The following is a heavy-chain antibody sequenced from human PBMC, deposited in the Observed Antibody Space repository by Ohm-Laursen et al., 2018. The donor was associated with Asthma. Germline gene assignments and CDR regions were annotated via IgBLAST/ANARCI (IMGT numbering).Heavy chain of an antibody. CDR1: GGSISSGGYY. Sequence: SQTLSLTCTVSGGSISSGGYYWSWIRQPPGKGLEWIGEINHSGSTNYNPSLKSRVTISIDTSKNQFSLKLSSVTAADTAVYYCVREDFDWPPGYCDYWGQGTLVTVSS. D-gene: IGHD3-9*01. CDR2: INHSGST. J-gene: IGHJ4*02. V-gene: IGHV4-31*03. CDR3: VREDFDWPPGYCDY.